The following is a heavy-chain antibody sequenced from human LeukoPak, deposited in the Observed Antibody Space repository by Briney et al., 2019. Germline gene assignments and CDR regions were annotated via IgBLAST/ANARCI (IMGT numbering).Heavy chain of an antibody. CDR1: GFTFSSYA. CDR2: ISVSGATS. CDR3: AKDLSASVRGVIRPFDH. Sequence: GGSLRLSCAASGFTFSSYAMSWVRQAPGKGLEWVAAISVSGATSYYAHSVKGRFTISPDNSKTPLYLQMNSLRAEDTAVYYCAKDLSASVRGVIRPFDHWGQGTLVTVSS. J-gene: IGHJ4*02. V-gene: IGHV3-23*01. D-gene: IGHD3-10*01.